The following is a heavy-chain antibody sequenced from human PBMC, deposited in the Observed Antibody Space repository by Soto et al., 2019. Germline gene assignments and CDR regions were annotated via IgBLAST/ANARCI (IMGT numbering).Heavy chain of an antibody. Sequence: GGSLRLSCAASGFTFSSYWMHWVRQAPGKGLVWVSRINSDGSSTSYADSVKGRFTISRDKAKNTLYLQMNSLRAEDTAVYYCARDPRNRYYDILTGYYNYYYYMDVWGKGTTVTVSS. D-gene: IGHD3-9*01. V-gene: IGHV3-74*01. CDR2: INSDGSST. CDR3: ARDPRNRYYDILTGYYNYYYYMDV. J-gene: IGHJ6*03. CDR1: GFTFSSYW.